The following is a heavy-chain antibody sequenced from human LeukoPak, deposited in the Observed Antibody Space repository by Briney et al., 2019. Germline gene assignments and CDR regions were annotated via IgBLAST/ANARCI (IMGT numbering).Heavy chain of an antibody. D-gene: IGHD6-13*01. CDR3: ARDRNSSSLDY. V-gene: IGHV1-46*01. J-gene: IGHJ4*02. CDR1: GYTFTIYY. CDR2: INPRGGST. Sequence: ASVRVSYKSSGYTFTIYYMHWVRQAPGQGREGMGVINPRGGSTSYTQKFQGRVTMTRDTSTSTVYMELSSLRSEDTAVYYCARDRNSSSLDYWGQGTLVTVSS.